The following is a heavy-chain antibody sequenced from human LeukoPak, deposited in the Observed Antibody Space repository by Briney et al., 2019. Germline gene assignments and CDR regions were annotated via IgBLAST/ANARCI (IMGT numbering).Heavy chain of an antibody. CDR2: IIPILGIA. D-gene: IGHD6-13*01. CDR3: ARGIAAAAPYYGMDV. V-gene: IGHV1-69*04. Sequence: ASVKVSCKASGGTFSSYAISWVRPAPGQGLGWMGRIIPILGIANYAQKFQGRVTITADKSTSTAYMELSSLRSEDTAVYYCARGIAAAAPYYGMDVWGQGTTVTVSS. J-gene: IGHJ6*02. CDR1: GGTFSSYA.